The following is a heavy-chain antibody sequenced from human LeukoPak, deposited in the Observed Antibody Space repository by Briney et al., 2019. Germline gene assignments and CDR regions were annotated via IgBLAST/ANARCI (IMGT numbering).Heavy chain of an antibody. J-gene: IGHJ5*02. CDR1: GGSFSGYY. V-gene: IGHV4-34*01. CDR2: INHSVST. CDR3: ARTYYDVWSADNWFAP. D-gene: IGHD3-3*01. Sequence: SETLSLTCAVYGGSFSGYYWSWIRQPPGKGLKGIGEINHSVSTNYNPFFKLRVTISVDTAKNPFSLKLSSVTAADTAVYYCARTYYDVWSADNWFAPWGQGTPVTVSS.